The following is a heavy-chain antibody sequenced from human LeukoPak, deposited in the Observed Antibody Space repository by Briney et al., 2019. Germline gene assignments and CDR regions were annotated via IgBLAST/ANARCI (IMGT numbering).Heavy chain of an antibody. J-gene: IGHJ5*02. D-gene: IGHD2-2*01. CDR2: INPFNADT. CDR1: GYTFNSYG. CDR3: ARDFTPPHCTSTSCPRGGWFDP. V-gene: IGHV1-18*01. Sequence: ASVKVSCKASGYTFNSYGITWVRQAPGQGLDWMGWINPFNADTAYAQNLQGRVTMTTDTSTNTAYMDLRSLGSDDTAVYYCARDFTPPHCTSTSCPRGGWFDPWGQGTLVTVSS.